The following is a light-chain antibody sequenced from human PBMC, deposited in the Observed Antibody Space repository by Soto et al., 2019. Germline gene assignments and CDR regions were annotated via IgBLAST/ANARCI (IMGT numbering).Light chain of an antibody. CDR1: QSVGSN. Sequence: EIVLTQSPGTLSLSLGERATVSCRASQSVGSNYLAWYQGKPGQAPRLLIYGASTRATGIPARFSGSGSGTEFTLTISSLQSEDFAVYYCQQYNNWPITFGQGTRLEIK. CDR2: GAS. CDR3: QQYNNWPIT. J-gene: IGKJ5*01. V-gene: IGKV3D-15*01.